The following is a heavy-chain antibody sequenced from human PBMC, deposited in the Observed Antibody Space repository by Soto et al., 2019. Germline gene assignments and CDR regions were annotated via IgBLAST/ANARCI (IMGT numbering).Heavy chain of an antibody. D-gene: IGHD3-16*01. V-gene: IGHV1-24*01. CDR1: GYTLTELS. J-gene: IGHJ5*02. Sequence: ASVKVSCKVSGYTLTELSMHWVRQAPGKGLEWMGGFDPEDGETIYAQKFQGRVTMTEDTSTDTAYMELSSLRSEDTAVYYCATEVSYDYIWGSPSWFGPWGQGTLLTVSS. CDR3: ATEVSYDYIWGSPSWFGP. CDR2: FDPEDGET.